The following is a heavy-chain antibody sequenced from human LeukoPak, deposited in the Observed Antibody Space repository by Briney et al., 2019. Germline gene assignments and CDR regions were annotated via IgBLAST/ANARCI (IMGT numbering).Heavy chain of an antibody. J-gene: IGHJ6*02. Sequence: GGSLRLSCAASGLTFSSYAMSWVRQAPGKGLEWVSCFSGSGGSIYYADSVKGRFTISRDNSKNTLYLQMNSLRAEDTAVYYCAKFSPTPLLNYYYYGMDVWGQGTTVTVSS. V-gene: IGHV3-23*01. CDR1: GLTFSSYA. CDR3: AKFSPTPLLNYYYYGMDV. CDR2: FSGSGGSI.